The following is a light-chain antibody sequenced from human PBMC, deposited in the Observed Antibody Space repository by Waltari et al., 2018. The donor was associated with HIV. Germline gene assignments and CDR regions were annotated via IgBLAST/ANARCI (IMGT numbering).Light chain of an antibody. Sequence: YELTQAPSVSVAPGQTARIICEGTNIGSKRVHWYQQKAGQAPTVVVHHDYDRPSGIPARFSGSNSENTATLTISGVEAGDEADYYCQVWDTFSEHRVFGGGTKLTVL. CDR3: QVWDTFSEHRV. CDR2: HDY. CDR1: NIGSKR. V-gene: IGLV3-21*02. J-gene: IGLJ3*02.